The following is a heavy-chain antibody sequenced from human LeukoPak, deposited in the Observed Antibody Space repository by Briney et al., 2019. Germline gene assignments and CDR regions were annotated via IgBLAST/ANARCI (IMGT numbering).Heavy chain of an antibody. Sequence: PGGSLRLSCAASEFTFSSYSMNWVRQAPGKGLEWVSYISSSGNTIYYADSVMGRFTISRDNAKNSLYLQMNSLRAEDTAVYYCARDFSDDGSGYYGDLDYWGQGSLVTVSS. J-gene: IGHJ4*02. CDR1: EFTFSSYS. CDR2: ISSSGNTI. V-gene: IGHV3-48*01. D-gene: IGHD3-22*01. CDR3: ARDFSDDGSGYYGDLDY.